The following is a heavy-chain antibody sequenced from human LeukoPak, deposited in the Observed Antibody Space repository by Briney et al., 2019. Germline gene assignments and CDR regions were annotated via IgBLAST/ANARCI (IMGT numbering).Heavy chain of an antibody. V-gene: IGHV4-61*02. D-gene: IGHD1-1*01. Sequence: PSETLSLTCTVSPGSISTGSYFWSWIRQPAGKGLEWIGRIYASGTTFYNPSLKSRITVSRDTSKNQFSLKVTSVTAADTAAYYCTREEAGTTVDYWGQGTLVTVSS. CDR3: TREEAGTTVDY. J-gene: IGHJ4*02. CDR1: PGSISTGSYF. CDR2: IYASGTT.